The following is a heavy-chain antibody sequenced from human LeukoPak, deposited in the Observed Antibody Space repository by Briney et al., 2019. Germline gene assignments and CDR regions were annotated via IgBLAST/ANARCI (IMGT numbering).Heavy chain of an antibody. V-gene: IGHV1-18*01. CDR3: ARDSPPTRFYYDSSGYYSGDY. D-gene: IGHD3-22*01. CDR2: ISAYNGNT. J-gene: IGHJ4*02. CDR1: GYTFTSYG. Sequence: ASVKVSCKASGYTFTSYGISWVRQAAGQGLGWMGWISAYNGNTNYAQKLQGRVTMNTDTSTSTAYMELRSLRSDDTAVYYCARDSPPTRFYYDSSGYYSGDYWGQGTLVTVSS.